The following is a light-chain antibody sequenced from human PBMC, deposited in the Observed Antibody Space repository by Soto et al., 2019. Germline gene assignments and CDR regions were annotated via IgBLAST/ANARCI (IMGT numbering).Light chain of an antibody. V-gene: IGLV2-11*01. CDR1: SSDVSDYNY. Sequence: QSALTQPRSVSGSPGQSVTISCTGASSDVSDYNYVSWYQQHPGKAPKLIIYDVSKRPSGVPDRFSGSKSGNTASLTISGLQAEDEADYYCCSYAGSPYVFGTRTKVTVL. CDR2: DVS. CDR3: CSYAGSPYV. J-gene: IGLJ1*01.